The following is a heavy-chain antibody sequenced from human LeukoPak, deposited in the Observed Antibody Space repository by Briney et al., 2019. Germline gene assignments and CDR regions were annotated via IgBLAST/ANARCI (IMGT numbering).Heavy chain of an antibody. D-gene: IGHD4-11*01. CDR1: GFSLSTSGVG. CDR2: IYWNDDK. CDR3: AHRRSNYAHFGY. J-gene: IGHJ4*02. Sequence: SGPTLVNPTQTLTLTCTFSGFSLSTSGVGVGWIRQPPGKALEWLALIYWNDDKRYSPSLKSRLTITKDTSKNQVVLTVTNMDPVDTATYYCAHRRSNYAHFGYWGQGTLVTVSS. V-gene: IGHV2-5*01.